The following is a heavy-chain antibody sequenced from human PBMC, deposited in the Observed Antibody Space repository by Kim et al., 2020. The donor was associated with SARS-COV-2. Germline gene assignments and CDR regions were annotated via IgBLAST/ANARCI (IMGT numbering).Heavy chain of an antibody. CDR2: IYHSGST. D-gene: IGHD1-26*01. J-gene: IGHJ4*02. CDR1: GGSVRSGHYY. CDR3: ARERVGATPRFDY. Sequence: SETLSLTCTVSGGSVRSGHYYWSWIRQSSGKGLEWIGYIYHSGSTNYNPSLKSRVTISVDTSKNPFSLNLSSVTAADTAVYYCARERVGATPRFDYWGQGTLVTVSS. V-gene: IGHV4-61*01.